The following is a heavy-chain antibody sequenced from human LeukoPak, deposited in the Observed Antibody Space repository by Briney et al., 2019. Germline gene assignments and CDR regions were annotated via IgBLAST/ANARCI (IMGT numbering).Heavy chain of an antibody. V-gene: IGHV3-21*01. J-gene: IGHJ4*02. CDR2: ISSSSSYI. Sequence: PGGSLRLSCAASGFTFSSCSMNWVRQAPGKGLEWVSSISSSSSYIYYADSVKGRFTISRDNAKNSLYLQMNSLRAEDTAVYYCASPDYYDSSGLDYWGQGTLVTVSS. D-gene: IGHD3-22*01. CDR3: ASPDYYDSSGLDY. CDR1: GFTFSSCS.